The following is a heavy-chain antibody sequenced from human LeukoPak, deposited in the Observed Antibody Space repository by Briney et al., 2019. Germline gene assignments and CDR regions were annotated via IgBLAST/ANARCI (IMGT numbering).Heavy chain of an antibody. Sequence: TGGSLTLSCAASGFTFSSYWMNWVRQAPGKGLEWVAKIKQDGSEKNYVDSVKGRFTISRDNAKNSLDLQMNSLRAEDTAVYYCAGGRTWITDSWGQGTLVTVSS. J-gene: IGHJ4*02. CDR1: GFTFSSYW. CDR3: AGGRTWITDS. D-gene: IGHD2-2*03. CDR2: IKQDGSEK. V-gene: IGHV3-7*04.